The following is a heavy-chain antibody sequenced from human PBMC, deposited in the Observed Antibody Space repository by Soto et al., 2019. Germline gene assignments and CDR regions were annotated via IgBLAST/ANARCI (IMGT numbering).Heavy chain of an antibody. CDR1: GFTVNSNY. CDR2: IYSDGST. Sequence: EVQLVESGGGLVQPGGSLRLSCAASGFTVNSNYMSWVRQAPGKGLEWVSVIYSDGSTYYADSVKGRFIISRDNSNNTRYFQMSGLRAEDTAVYYCATFTQYYILTGFYPCWGQGTLVTVSS. V-gene: IGHV3-66*01. CDR3: ATFTQYYILTGFYPC. D-gene: IGHD3-9*01. J-gene: IGHJ4*02.